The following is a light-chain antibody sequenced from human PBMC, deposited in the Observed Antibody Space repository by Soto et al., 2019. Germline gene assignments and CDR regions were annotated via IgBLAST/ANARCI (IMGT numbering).Light chain of an antibody. CDR3: EKYNTGPPIT. J-gene: IGKJ5*01. CDR1: ESVGSN. Sequence: NVMSKSPSTLSVSPGERATFSCRASESVGSNLAWYQQKPGQAPSLLIYTTSTRASGVPARFSGSGSGTEFSLTINSLHTEDFAVYICEKYNTGPPITCGQGTR. CDR2: TTS. V-gene: IGKV3-15*01.